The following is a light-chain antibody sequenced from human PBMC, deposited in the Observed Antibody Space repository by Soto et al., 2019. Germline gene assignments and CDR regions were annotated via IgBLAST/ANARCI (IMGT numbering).Light chain of an antibody. CDR2: EVA. CDR3: SSYAGDNRLV. Sequence: QSALTQPPSASGSPGQSVTISCTGTSRDIGRYNYVSWYQQHPGKAPKLIVFEVAQRPTGVPDRFSASKSGNTASLTVSGLQAEDEADYYCSSYAGDNRLVFGGGTQLTVL. J-gene: IGLJ3*02. CDR1: SRDIGRYNY. V-gene: IGLV2-8*01.